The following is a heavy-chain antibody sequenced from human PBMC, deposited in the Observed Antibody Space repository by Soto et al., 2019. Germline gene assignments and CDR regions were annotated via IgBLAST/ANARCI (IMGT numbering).Heavy chain of an antibody. V-gene: IGHV4-39*07. D-gene: IGHD1-26*01. CDR3: ARGLSLVDPYYYYGMDV. J-gene: IGHJ6*02. CDR1: CGSISSSSYY. Sequence: PSETLSLTCTVSCGSISSSSYYWGWIRQPPGKGLEWIGSIYYSGSTYYNPSLKSRVTISVDTSKNQFSLKLSSVTAADTAVYYCARGLSLVDPYYYYGMDVWGQGTTVTVSS. CDR2: IYYSGST.